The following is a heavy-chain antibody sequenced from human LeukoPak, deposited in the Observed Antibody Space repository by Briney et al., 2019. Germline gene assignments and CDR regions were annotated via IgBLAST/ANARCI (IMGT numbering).Heavy chain of an antibody. CDR1: GGSISSSSYY. D-gene: IGHD2-21*02. J-gene: IGHJ3*02. CDR2: IHYGGST. Sequence: SETLSLTCTVSGGSISSSSYYWGWIRQPPGKGLEWIVTIHYGGSTYYKSSLKSRVTISIDTSKNQFSLKLSSVTAADTAVYYCAREPSPYCGGDCYPDAFDIWGQGTMVTVSS. CDR3: AREPSPYCGGDCYPDAFDI. V-gene: IGHV4-39*07.